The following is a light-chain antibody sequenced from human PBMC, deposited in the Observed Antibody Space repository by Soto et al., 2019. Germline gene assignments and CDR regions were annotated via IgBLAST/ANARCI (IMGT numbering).Light chain of an antibody. CDR2: EVS. J-gene: IGLJ1*01. Sequence: QSVLTQPPSASGSPGQSVTISCTGTSSDVGAYNYVSWYQQLPGKAPKLIIYEVSKRPSGVPDRFSGSKSGNTASLTVSGPQAEDEADYYCTSYAGTYSFFYVFGTGTKVTV. CDR3: TSYAGTYSFFYV. V-gene: IGLV2-8*01. CDR1: SSDVGAYNY.